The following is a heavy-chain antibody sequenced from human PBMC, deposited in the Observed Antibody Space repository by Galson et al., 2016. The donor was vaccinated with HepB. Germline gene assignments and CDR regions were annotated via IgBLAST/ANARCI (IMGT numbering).Heavy chain of an antibody. CDR1: GFTFSSHY. V-gene: IGHV3-7*03. Sequence: SLRLSCAASGFTFSSHYMTWVRQAPGKGLECVAKIIPDGGEEYYVDSVEGRFTISRDNSKNALYLQLDSVRADDTAVYYCASKAGTRTTRGLDNWGQGSLVTVSS. CDR3: ASKAGTRTTRGLDN. CDR2: IIPDGGEE. J-gene: IGHJ4*02. D-gene: IGHD1-7*01.